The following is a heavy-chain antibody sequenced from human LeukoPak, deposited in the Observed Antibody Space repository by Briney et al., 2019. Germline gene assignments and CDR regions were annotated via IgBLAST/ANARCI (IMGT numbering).Heavy chain of an antibody. D-gene: IGHD3-22*01. V-gene: IGHV3-23*01. CDR3: AKDFRKYDSSGYYLDY. CDR1: GFTFSSYA. Sequence: GGSLRLSCAASGFTFSSYAMSWVRQAPGKGLEWVSAISGSGGSTYYADSVKGRFTIFRDNSKNTLYPQMNSLRAEDTAVYYCAKDFRKYDSSGYYLDYWGQGTLVTVSS. CDR2: ISGSGGST. J-gene: IGHJ4*02.